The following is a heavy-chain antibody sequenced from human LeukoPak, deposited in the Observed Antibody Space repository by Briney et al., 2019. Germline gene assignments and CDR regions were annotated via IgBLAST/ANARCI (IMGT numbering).Heavy chain of an antibody. J-gene: IGHJ6*02. CDR1: GFTFSSYW. D-gene: IGHD3-3*01. CDR3: ARSYYDFWSGYLYYYGMDV. V-gene: IGHV3-7*03. Sequence: GGSLRLSCAASGFTFSSYWMNWVRQAPGKGLEWVANIKQDGSEKYYVDSVKGRFTISRDNAKNSLYLQMNSLRAEDTAVYYCARSYYDFWSGYLYYYGMDVWGQGTTVTVSS. CDR2: IKQDGSEK.